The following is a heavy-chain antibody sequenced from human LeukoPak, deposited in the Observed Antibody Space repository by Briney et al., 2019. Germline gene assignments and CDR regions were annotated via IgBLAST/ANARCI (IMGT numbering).Heavy chain of an antibody. Sequence: SETLSLTCTVSGGSISSGGYYWSWIRQPPGKGLEWIGYIYHSGSTYYNPSLKSRVTISVDRSKNQFSLKLSSVTAADTAVYYCARSPDTAMAPLDYWGQGTLVTVSS. J-gene: IGHJ4*02. CDR2: IYHSGST. V-gene: IGHV4-30-2*01. CDR1: GGSISSGGYY. CDR3: ARSPDTAMAPLDY. D-gene: IGHD5-18*01.